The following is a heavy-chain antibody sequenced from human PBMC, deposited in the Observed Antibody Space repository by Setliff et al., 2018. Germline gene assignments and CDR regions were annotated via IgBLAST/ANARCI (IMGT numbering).Heavy chain of an antibody. CDR3: ARSDGGSSGLDY. Sequence: SETLSLTCTVSGGSISSSSYYWGWIRQPPGKGLEWIGSIYYSGSTYYNPSLKSRFTISRDNSENTLYLQMNSLRPDDTAVYHCARSDGGSSGLDYWGQGTLVTVSS. D-gene: IGHD2-15*01. CDR1: GGSISSSSYY. J-gene: IGHJ4*02. CDR2: IYYSGST. V-gene: IGHV4-39*02.